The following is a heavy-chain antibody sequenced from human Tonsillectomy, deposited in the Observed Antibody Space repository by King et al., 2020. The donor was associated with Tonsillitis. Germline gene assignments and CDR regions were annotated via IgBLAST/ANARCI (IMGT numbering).Heavy chain of an antibody. D-gene: IGHD3-10*01. CDR1: GFTFSSYS. J-gene: IGHJ4*02. CDR3: ARDLNSYFSGAGFDY. V-gene: IGHV3-21*01. CDR2: ITSSNSYI. Sequence: VQLVESGGGLVKPGGSLRLSCAASGFTFSSYSMNWVRQAPGKGLEWVSSITSSNSYIYYADSVKGRFTISRDNARNSLYLQMNSLRAEDTAVYYCARDLNSYFSGAGFDYWGQGTLVTVSS.